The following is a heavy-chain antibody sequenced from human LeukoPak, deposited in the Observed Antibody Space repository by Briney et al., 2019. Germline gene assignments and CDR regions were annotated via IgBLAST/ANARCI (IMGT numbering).Heavy chain of an antibody. CDR1: GFTFSSYA. V-gene: IGHV3-30-3*01. J-gene: IGHJ4*02. CDR3: EKQWLDPYYFDC. CDR2: ISYDGSNK. D-gene: IGHD6-19*01. Sequence: GGSLRLSCAASGFTFSSYAMHWARQAPGKGLEWVAVISYDGSNKYYAHSVKGRFTISRDNYKNTLYVQMKSLRAEDTAVYYCEKQWLDPYYFDCWGQGTLVTVSS.